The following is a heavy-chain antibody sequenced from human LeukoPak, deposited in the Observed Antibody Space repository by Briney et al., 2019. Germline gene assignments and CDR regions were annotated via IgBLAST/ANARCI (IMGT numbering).Heavy chain of an antibody. Sequence: PGGSLRLSCAASGFTFSDYYMSWFRQAPGKGLEWVSYISSSGSTIYYADSVKGRFTISRDNAKNSLYLQMNSLRAEDTAVYYCARIYCSSTSCPFYYYMDVWGKGTTVTVSS. CDR3: ARIYCSSTSCPFYYYMDV. CDR2: ISSSGSTI. J-gene: IGHJ6*03. V-gene: IGHV3-11*04. D-gene: IGHD2-2*01. CDR1: GFTFSDYY.